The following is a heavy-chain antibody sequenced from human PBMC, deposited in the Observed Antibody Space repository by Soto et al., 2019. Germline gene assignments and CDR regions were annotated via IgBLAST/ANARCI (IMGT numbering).Heavy chain of an antibody. CDR1: GFTFSSYA. CDR3: AKEPHYYDSSGYYQGVVDY. Sequence: EVQLLESGGGLVQPGGSLRLSCAASGFTFSSYAMSWVRQAPGKGLEWVSAISGSGGSTYYADSVKGRFIISRDNSKNTLYLQMNSLRAEDTAVYYCAKEPHYYDSSGYYQGVVDYWGQGTLVTVSS. V-gene: IGHV3-23*01. CDR2: ISGSGGST. J-gene: IGHJ4*02. D-gene: IGHD3-22*01.